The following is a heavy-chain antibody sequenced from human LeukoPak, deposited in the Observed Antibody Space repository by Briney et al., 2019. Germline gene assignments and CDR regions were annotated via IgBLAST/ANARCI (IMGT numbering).Heavy chain of an antibody. V-gene: IGHV3-53*01. Sequence: PGGSLRLSCAASGFTFSDYYMSWIRQAPGKGLEWVSVIYSGGSTYYADSVKGRFTISRDNSKNTVYLQLNNLRVEDTAVYYCARYHTALNYWGQGTLVTASS. CDR3: ARYHTALNY. D-gene: IGHD5-18*01. J-gene: IGHJ4*02. CDR2: IYSGGST. CDR1: GFTFSDYY.